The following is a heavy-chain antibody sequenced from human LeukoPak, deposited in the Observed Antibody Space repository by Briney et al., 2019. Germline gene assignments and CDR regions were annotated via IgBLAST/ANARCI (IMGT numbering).Heavy chain of an antibody. CDR1: GFTFSDYS. J-gene: IGHJ4*02. CDR2: VNTVSSYI. CDR3: ARLRRNSDRSDFFYYYDH. V-gene: IGHV3-21*01. Sequence: GSLRLSCAASGFTFSDYSMNWVRQAPGKGLEWVASVNTVSSYIYYADSMRGRFTISRDNAKNSLFLQMNSLRAEDTAVYYCARLRRNSDRSDFFYYYDHWGQGTLVTVSS. D-gene: IGHD3-22*01.